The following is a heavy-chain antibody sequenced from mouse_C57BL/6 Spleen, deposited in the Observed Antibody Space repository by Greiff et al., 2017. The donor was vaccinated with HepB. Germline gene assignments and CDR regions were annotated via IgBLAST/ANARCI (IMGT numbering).Heavy chain of an antibody. CDR1: GYTFTDYY. D-gene: IGHD3-1*01. CDR2: INPNNGGT. J-gene: IGHJ3*01. V-gene: IGHV1-26*01. Sequence: EVQLQQSGPELVKPGASVKISCKASGYTFTDYYMNWVKQSHGKSLEWIGDINPNNGGTSYNQKFKGKATLTVDKSSSTAYMELRSLTSEDSAVYYCAGPTPFAYWGQGTLVTVSA. CDR3: AGPTPFAY.